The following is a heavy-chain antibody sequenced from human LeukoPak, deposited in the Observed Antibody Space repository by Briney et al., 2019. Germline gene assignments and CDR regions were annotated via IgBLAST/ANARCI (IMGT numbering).Heavy chain of an antibody. CDR2: IDHSGST. V-gene: IGHV4-34*01. Sequence: SETLSLTCAVYGGSFSDYYWSWIRQPPGKGLEWIGEIDHSGSTNHNPSLKSRVTISVDTSKNQFSLKLSSVTAADTAMYYCARERLGTFDIWGQGTMVTVSS. CDR1: GGSFSDYY. CDR3: ARERLGTFDI. J-gene: IGHJ3*02.